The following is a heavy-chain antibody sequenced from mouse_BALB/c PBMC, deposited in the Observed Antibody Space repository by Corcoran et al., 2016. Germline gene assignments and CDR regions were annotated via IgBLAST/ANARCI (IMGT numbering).Heavy chain of an antibody. CDR2: LDPANGNT. V-gene: IGHV14-3*02. CDR1: GFNIKDTY. Sequence: EVQLQQAGAELVKPGASVKLSCTASGFNIKDTYMHWVKQRPEQGLEWIGRLDPANGNTKYDPKFQGKATITADTSSNTAYLQLSSLTSEDTAVYYCARGGGNYWYFDVWGAGTTVTVSS. CDR3: ARGGGNYWYFDV. J-gene: IGHJ1*01. D-gene: IGHD1-1*02.